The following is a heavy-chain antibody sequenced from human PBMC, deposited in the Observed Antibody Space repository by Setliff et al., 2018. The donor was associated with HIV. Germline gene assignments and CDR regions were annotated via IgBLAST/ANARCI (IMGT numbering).Heavy chain of an antibody. D-gene: IGHD6-6*01. CDR3: ARHSDIAARRTYFDY. CDR1: GGSISNFY. J-gene: IGHJ4*02. Sequence: PSETLSLTCSVSGGSISNFYWSWIRQPPGKGLEWVGRIYTSGSTNYNPSLKSRVTISVDTSKNQFSLKLSSVTAADTAVYYCARHSDIAARRTYFDYWGQGTLVTVSS. CDR2: IYTSGST. V-gene: IGHV4-59*08.